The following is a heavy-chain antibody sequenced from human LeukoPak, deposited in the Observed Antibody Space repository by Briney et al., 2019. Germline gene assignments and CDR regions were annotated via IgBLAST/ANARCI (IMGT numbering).Heavy chain of an antibody. J-gene: IGHJ6*02. D-gene: IGHD6-19*01. Sequence: GGSLRLSCTASGFIFSDYGMSWVRQAPGKGLEWVSSTNWNSGTTGYAESVKGRFTISRDNARNTLYLQMNSLRAGDTAFYFCARDPFTGTGSHSGYYYYPMDVWGQGTTVTVSS. V-gene: IGHV3-20*04. CDR3: ARDPFTGTGSHSGYYYYPMDV. CDR2: TNWNSGTT. CDR1: GFIFSDYG.